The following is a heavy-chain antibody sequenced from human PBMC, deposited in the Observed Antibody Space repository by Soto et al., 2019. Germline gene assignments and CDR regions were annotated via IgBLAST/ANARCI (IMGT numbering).Heavy chain of an antibody. D-gene: IGHD3-22*01. CDR3: AREDESSGYAGTFHH. V-gene: IGHV3-30-3*01. Sequence: QVQLVESGGAVVQPGRSLRLSCAASGFTFSSYVMHWVRQAPGKGLEWVALISHDGNKHYADSVKDRFTISRDNSKNKLNLEMNSLRAEDTALYYCAREDESSGYAGTFHHWGQGTLVTVSP. CDR1: GFTFSSYV. J-gene: IGHJ1*01. CDR2: ISHDGNK.